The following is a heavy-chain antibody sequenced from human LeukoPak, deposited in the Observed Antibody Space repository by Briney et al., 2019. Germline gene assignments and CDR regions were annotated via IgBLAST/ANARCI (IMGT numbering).Heavy chain of an antibody. J-gene: IGHJ6*04. Sequence: GGSLGLSCEGSGFTFDDYTMHWVRQAPGKGLEWVSLINRGGSTTVYAESVKGRFTISRDNSKNSLYLQMNSLRAEDTAVYYCAELGITMIGGVWGKGTTVTISS. CDR1: GFTFDDYT. D-gene: IGHD3-10*02. V-gene: IGHV3-43D*04. CDR3: AELGITMIGGV. CDR2: INRGGSTT.